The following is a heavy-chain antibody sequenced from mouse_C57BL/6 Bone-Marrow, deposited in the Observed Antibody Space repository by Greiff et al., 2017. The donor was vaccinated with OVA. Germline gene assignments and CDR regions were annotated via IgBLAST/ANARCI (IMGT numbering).Heavy chain of an antibody. D-gene: IGHD1-1*01. CDR1: GFSLSTSGMG. Sequence: QVTLKVSGPGILQSSQTLSLTCSFSGFSLSTSGMGVSWIRQPSGKGLEWLAHIYWDDDKRYNPSLKSRLTISKDTSRNQVFLKITSVDTADTATYYCARMGNYGSSPYYAMDYWGQGTSVTVSS. V-gene: IGHV8-12*01. CDR3: ARMGNYGSSPYYAMDY. CDR2: IYWDDDK. J-gene: IGHJ4*01.